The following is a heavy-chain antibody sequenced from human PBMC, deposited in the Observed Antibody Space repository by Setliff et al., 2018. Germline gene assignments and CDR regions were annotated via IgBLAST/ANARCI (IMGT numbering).Heavy chain of an antibody. Sequence: GASVKVSCKASGGIFNSFSITWVRQAPGQGLEWMGRIIPLFGTANYAQKFQGRVTITADESTSTAYMELSSLRSEDTAVYYCARRVGSVGIQLPDFWGQGTLVTVSS. CDR2: IIPLFGTA. D-gene: IGHD5-18*01. V-gene: IGHV1-69*13. CDR1: GGIFNSFS. CDR3: ARRVGSVGIQLPDF. J-gene: IGHJ4*02.